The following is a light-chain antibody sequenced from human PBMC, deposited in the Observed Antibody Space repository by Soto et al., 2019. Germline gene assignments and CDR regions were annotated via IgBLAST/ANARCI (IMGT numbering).Light chain of an antibody. J-gene: IGKJ4*01. CDR1: QSVNSW. V-gene: IGKV1-5*01. CDR2: DAS. Sequence: DIQMTQSPSTLSALDGDRVTITCRASQSVNSWLAWYQQRPGKAPKLLIYDASTLESGVPSRFSGSGSGTEFTLTISSLQPDDFATYYCHQYNIYHTFGGGTNVDTK. CDR3: HQYNIYHT.